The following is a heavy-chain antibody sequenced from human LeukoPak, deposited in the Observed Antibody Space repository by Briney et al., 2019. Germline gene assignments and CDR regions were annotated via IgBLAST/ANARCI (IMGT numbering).Heavy chain of an antibody. CDR2: IRSKAYGGTT. J-gene: IGHJ4*02. Sequence: QPWRSLRLSCTASGFTFGDYAMSWVRQAPGKGLEWVGFIRSKAYGGTTEYAASVKGRFTISRDDSKSIAYLQMNSLKTEDTAVYYCWVCYYDSSGYCDYWGQGTLVTVSS. D-gene: IGHD3-22*01. CDR1: GFTFGDYA. V-gene: IGHV3-49*04. CDR3: WVCYYDSSGYCDY.